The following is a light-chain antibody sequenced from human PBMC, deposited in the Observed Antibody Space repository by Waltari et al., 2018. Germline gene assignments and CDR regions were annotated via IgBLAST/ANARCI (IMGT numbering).Light chain of an antibody. CDR3: SSYAGSNNLGV. J-gene: IGLJ1*01. V-gene: IGLV2-8*01. CDR1: SSDVGGYNY. Sequence: QSALTQPPSASGSPGQSVTISCTATSSDVGGYNYVSWYQHHPGKAPNRMVYESSKRPSGVPDRFSGSKSGNTASLTVSGLQAEDEADYYCSSYAGSNNLGVFGTGTKVTVL. CDR2: ESS.